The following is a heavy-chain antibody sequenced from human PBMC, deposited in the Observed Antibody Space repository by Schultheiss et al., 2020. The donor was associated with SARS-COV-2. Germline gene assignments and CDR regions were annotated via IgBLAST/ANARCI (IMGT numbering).Heavy chain of an antibody. J-gene: IGHJ6*02. D-gene: IGHD6-19*01. CDR3: ARVRAVAGYYYYYGMDV. Sequence: SETLSLTCTVSGGSISSGSYYWSWIRQPAGKGLEWIGRIYTSGSTNYNPSLKSRVTISVDTSKNQFSLKLSSVTAADTAVYYCARVRAVAGYYYYYGMDVWGQGTTVTVSS. V-gene: IGHV4-61*02. CDR2: IYTSGST. CDR1: GGSISSGSYY.